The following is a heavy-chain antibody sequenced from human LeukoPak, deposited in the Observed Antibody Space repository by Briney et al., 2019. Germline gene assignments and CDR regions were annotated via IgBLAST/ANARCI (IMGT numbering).Heavy chain of an antibody. D-gene: IGHD1-1*01. CDR2: INHSGST. CDR3: ARVETNWNAFDI. J-gene: IGHJ3*02. CDR1: GGSFSGYY. Sequence: PSETLSLTCAVYGGSFSGYYWSWIRQPPGKGLEWIGEINHSGSTNYNPSLKSRVTISVDTSKNQFSLKLSSVTAADTAVYYCARVETNWNAFDIWGQGTMVTVSS. V-gene: IGHV4-34*01.